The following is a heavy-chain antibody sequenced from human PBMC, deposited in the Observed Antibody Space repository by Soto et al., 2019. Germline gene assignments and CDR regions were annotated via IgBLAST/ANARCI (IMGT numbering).Heavy chain of an antibody. CDR1: GFTFSSYA. D-gene: IGHD6-19*01. Sequence: EVQLLESGGGLVQPGGSLRLSCAASGFTFSSYAMSWVRQAPGKGLEWVSGISGSGGSTYYADSVKGRFTISRDNSKNTLYLQMNSLRAEDTAVYYGARCSRGWYFAYWGQGTLVTVSS. J-gene: IGHJ4*02. V-gene: IGHV3-23*01. CDR3: ARCSRGWYFAY. CDR2: ISGSGGST.